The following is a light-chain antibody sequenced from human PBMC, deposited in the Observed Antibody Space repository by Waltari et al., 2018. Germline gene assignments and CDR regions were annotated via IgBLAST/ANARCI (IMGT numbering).Light chain of an antibody. CDR1: QSVLHTNNKDY. J-gene: IGKJ2*01. V-gene: IGKV4-1*01. CDR3: QQYYSTPNT. Sequence: DIVMTQSPDSLGVSLGERATINCNSSQSVLHTNNKDYLAWYQQKPGQPPKLLIYWASTREFGVPDRFSGSGSGTSFTLTISSLQAEDVAVYYCQQYYSTPNTFGQGTKLEIK. CDR2: WAS.